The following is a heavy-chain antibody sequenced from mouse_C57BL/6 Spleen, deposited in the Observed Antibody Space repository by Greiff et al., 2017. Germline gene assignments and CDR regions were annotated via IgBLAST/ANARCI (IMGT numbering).Heavy chain of an antibody. J-gene: IGHJ4*01. D-gene: IGHD1-1*01. CDR1: GSTFTSYT. V-gene: IGHV1-4*01. Sequence: QVQLQQSGAELARPGASVKMSCKASGSTFTSYTMHWVKQRPGQGREWIGYINPSSGYTKYNQKFKEKATLTADKSSSTDYMRLSSLTSEDSAVYYCARGTTLPYAMDYWGQGTSVTVSS. CDR3: ARGTTLPYAMDY. CDR2: INPSSGYT.